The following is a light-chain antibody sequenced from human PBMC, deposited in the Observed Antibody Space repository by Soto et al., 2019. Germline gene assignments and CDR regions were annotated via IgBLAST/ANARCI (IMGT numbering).Light chain of an antibody. CDR1: SSVVGTYNF. J-gene: IGLJ2*01. V-gene: IGLV2-23*01. CDR3: CSFAGNAGSDTSVI. CDR2: EST. Sequence: QSALTQPASVSGSPGQSITISCTGTSSVVGTYNFVSWYQQHPGKAPKLMIYESTKRPSGVSNRFTGSKSGDTASLTISGLQAEDEADYCCCSFAGNAGSDTSVIFGGGTKLTVL.